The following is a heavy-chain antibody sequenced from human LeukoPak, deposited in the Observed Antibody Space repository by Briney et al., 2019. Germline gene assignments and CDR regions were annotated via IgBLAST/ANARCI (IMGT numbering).Heavy chain of an antibody. CDR2: MNPNSGNT. CDR1: GYTFTSYD. Sequence: ASVKVSCKASGYTFTSYDINWVRQATGQGLEWMGWMNPNSGNTGYAQKFQGRVIMTRNTSTSTAYMELSSLRSEDTAVYYCARVGYSYGHDNGYYFDYWGQGTLVTVSS. D-gene: IGHD5-18*01. V-gene: IGHV1-8*01. J-gene: IGHJ4*02. CDR3: ARVGYSYGHDNGYYFDY.